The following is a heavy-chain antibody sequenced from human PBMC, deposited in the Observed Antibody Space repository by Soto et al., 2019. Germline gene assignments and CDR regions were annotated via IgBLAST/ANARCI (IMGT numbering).Heavy chain of an antibody. CDR2: IKSKTDGGTT. CDR1: GITFSNVW. J-gene: IGHJ4*02. V-gene: IGHV3-15*01. Sequence: EVQLVESGGGLVKPGGTLRVSCAASGITFSNVWMTWVRQAPGKGLEWVGRIKSKTDGGTTDYGAPVRGRFTISIDDSKHTLYLQMNSLKTEDTAVYYCTTGRFSSSLYFDSWGQGTLGTVSS. CDR3: TTGRFSSSLYFDS. D-gene: IGHD6-6*01.